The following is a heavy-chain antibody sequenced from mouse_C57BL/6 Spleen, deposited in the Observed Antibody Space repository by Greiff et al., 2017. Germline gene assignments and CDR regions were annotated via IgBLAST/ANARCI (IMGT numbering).Heavy chain of an antibody. Sequence: DVQLQESGGGLVKPGGSLKLSCAASGFTFSSYAMSWVRQTPERRLEWVATISDGGSYTYYPDNVKGRFTISRANATNNLYRQMSHLKSEDTAMYYCAREREYYGSSYGAIDYWGQGTSVTVSS. CDR2: ISDGGSYT. V-gene: IGHV5-4*01. D-gene: IGHD1-1*01. J-gene: IGHJ4*01. CDR3: AREREYYGSSYGAIDY. CDR1: GFTFSSYA.